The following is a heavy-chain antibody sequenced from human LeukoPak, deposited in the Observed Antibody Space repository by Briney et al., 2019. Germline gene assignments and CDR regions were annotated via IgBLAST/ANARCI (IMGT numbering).Heavy chain of an antibody. D-gene: IGHD3-9*01. CDR1: GYTLTELS. CDR2: FDPEDGET. Sequence: ASVKVSCKVSGYTLTELSMHWVRQAPGKGLEWMGGFDPEDGETIYAQKFQGRVTMTEDTSTDTAYMELSSLRSEDTAVYYCATHYDILTGYYTYYFDYWGQGTLVTVSS. V-gene: IGHV1-24*01. CDR3: ATHYDILTGYYTYYFDY. J-gene: IGHJ4*02.